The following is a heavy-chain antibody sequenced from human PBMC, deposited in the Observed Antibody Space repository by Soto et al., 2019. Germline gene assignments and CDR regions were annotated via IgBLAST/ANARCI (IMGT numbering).Heavy chain of an antibody. D-gene: IGHD4-17*01. CDR1: GGSFSGYY. Sequence: SETLSLTCAVYGGSFSGYYWSWIRQPPGKGLEWIGEINHSGSTNYNPSLKSRVTISVDTSKNQFSLKLSSVTAADTAVYYCATYTFTVTTQDRSDYYYYYYMDVWGKGTTVTVSS. J-gene: IGHJ6*03. V-gene: IGHV4-34*01. CDR2: INHSGST. CDR3: ATYTFTVTTQDRSDYYYYYYMDV.